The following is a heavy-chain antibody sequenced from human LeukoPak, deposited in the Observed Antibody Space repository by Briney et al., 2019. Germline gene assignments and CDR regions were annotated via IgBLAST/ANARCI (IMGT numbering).Heavy chain of an antibody. Sequence: SETLSLTCTVSGYSISSGYYWGWIRQPPGKGLEWIGSIYYSGSTYYNPSLKSRVTISVDTSKNQFSLKLSSVTAADTAVYYCARDPTTMIVVAEWGFDIWGQGTMVTVSS. CDR2: IYYSGST. V-gene: IGHV4-38-2*02. D-gene: IGHD3-22*01. CDR1: GYSISSGYY. CDR3: ARDPTTMIVVAEWGFDI. J-gene: IGHJ3*02.